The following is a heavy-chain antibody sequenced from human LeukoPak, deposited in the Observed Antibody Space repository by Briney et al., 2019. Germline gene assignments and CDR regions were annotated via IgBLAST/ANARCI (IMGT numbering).Heavy chain of an antibody. D-gene: IGHD3-10*02. CDR1: GVSISSYY. CDR3: ARHVSTSESENFDY. Sequence: PSETLSLTCTVSGVSISSYYWSWIRQPPGKGLEWIGYIYTSGSTNHNPSLKSRVTISVDTSKNQFSLKLSPVTAADTAVYYCARHVSTSESENFDYWGQGTLVTVSS. J-gene: IGHJ4*02. CDR2: IYTSGST. V-gene: IGHV4-4*09.